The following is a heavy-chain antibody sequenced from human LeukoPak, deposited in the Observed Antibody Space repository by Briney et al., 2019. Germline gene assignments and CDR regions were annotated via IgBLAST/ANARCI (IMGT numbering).Heavy chain of an antibody. Sequence: GGSLRLSCEASGFTFSTYSMNWIRQAPGKGLEWVSSIDNTGAYAYYIDSVRGRFTLSRDNAKNSLYLQMSSLRAEDTAVYYCARGRDGYTEFDYWGQGTLVTVSS. CDR2: IDNTGAYA. CDR3: ARGRDGYTEFDY. J-gene: IGHJ4*02. CDR1: GFTFSTYS. D-gene: IGHD5-24*01. V-gene: IGHV3-21*01.